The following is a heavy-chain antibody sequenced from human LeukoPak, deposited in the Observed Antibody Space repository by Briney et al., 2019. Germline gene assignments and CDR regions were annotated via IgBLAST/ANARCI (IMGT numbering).Heavy chain of an antibody. CDR3: ASLLAANWFDP. D-gene: IGHD2-15*01. CDR1: GASISSYY. CDR2: IYYNGNT. Sequence: PSETLSLTCTVSGASISSYYWSWIRQPPGEGLGWIGYIYYNGNTNYNPSLKSRATIPLDTSKNQFSLKLSSVTAADTAVYYCASLLAANWFDPWGQGTLVTVSS. J-gene: IGHJ5*02. V-gene: IGHV4-59*01.